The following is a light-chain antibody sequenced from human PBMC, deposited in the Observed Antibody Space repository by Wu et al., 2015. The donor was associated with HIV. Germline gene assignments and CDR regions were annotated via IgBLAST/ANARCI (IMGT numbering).Light chain of an antibody. V-gene: IGKV3-15*01. CDR1: QTIATN. CDR3: QQYGSSPYT. J-gene: IGKJ2*01. Sequence: EIVMTQSPATLSVSPGERVTLSCRASQTIATNLAWYQQKPGQAPRLLIHDASTRATDVPARFSGSGSGTDFTLTISRLGPEDFAVYSCQQYGSSPYTFGQGTNLEI. CDR2: DAS.